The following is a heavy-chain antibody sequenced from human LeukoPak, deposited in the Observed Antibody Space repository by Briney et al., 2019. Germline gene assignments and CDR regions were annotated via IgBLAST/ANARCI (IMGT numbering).Heavy chain of an antibody. Sequence: AGGSLRLSCAASGFTFSSYAMSWVRQAPGKGLEWVSGISSSGGNTYYADSVKGRFTISRDNSMNTLSLQMNSLRAEDTAVYFCAKREDTYGPPNYWGQGALVTVSS. J-gene: IGHJ4*02. D-gene: IGHD5-18*01. CDR1: GFTFSSYA. V-gene: IGHV3-23*01. CDR2: ISSSGGNT. CDR3: AKREDTYGPPNY.